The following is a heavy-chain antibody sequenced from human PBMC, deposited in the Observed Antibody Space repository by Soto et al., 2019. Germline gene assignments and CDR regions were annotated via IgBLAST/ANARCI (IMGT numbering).Heavy chain of an antibody. J-gene: IGHJ5*02. V-gene: IGHV4-34*01. CDR1: GGSFSGYY. Sequence: SETLSLTCAVYGGSFSGYYWSWIRQPPGKGLEWIGEINHSGSTNYNPSLKSRVTISVDTSKNQFSLKLSSVTAADTAVYYCARSNWFDPWGQGTLVTVSS. CDR2: INHSGST. CDR3: ARSNWFDP.